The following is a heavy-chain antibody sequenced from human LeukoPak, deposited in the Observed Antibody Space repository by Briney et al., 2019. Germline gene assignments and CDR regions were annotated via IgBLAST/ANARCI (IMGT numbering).Heavy chain of an antibody. CDR3: ASHFWGSGYELFDY. D-gene: IGHD3-22*01. CDR2: IYTSGST. V-gene: IGHV4-61*02. CDR1: GGSISSGSYY. Sequence: PSETLSLTCTVSGGSISSGSYYWSWIRQPAGKGLEWIGRIYTSGSTNYNPSLKSRVTISVDTSKNQFSLKLSSVTAADTAVYYCASHFWGSGYELFDYWGQGTLVTVSS. J-gene: IGHJ4*02.